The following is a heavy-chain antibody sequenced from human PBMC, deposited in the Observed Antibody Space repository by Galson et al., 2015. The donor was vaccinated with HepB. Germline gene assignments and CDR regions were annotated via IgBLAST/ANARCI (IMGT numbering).Heavy chain of an antibody. CDR1: GFTFSSYG. J-gene: IGHJ3*02. CDR3: AREGYYDSSGYPRAFDI. Sequence: SLRLSCAASGFTFSSYGMHWVRQAPGKGLEWVAVIWYDGSNKYYADSVKGRFTISRDNSKNTLYLQMNSLRAEDTAVYYCAREGYYDSSGYPRAFDIWGQGTIVTVSS. D-gene: IGHD3-22*01. V-gene: IGHV3-33*01. CDR2: IWYDGSNK.